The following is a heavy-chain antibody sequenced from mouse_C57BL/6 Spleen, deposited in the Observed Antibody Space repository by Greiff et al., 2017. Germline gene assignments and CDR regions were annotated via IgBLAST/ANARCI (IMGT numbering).Heavy chain of an antibody. CDR2: IDPSDSYT. CDR3: ASTGALYYFDY. CDR1: GYTFTSYW. V-gene: IGHV1-50*01. Sequence: QVQLQQPGAELVKPGASVKLSCKASGYTFTSYWMQWVKQRPGQGLEWIGEIDPSDSYTNYNQKFKGKATVTVDTSSSTAYMQLSSLTSEDSAVYSCASTGALYYFDYWGQGTTLTVSS. J-gene: IGHJ2*01.